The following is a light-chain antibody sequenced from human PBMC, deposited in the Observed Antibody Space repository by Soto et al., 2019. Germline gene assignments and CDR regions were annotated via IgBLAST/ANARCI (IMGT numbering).Light chain of an antibody. V-gene: IGLV1-40*01. CDR2: GNN. J-gene: IGLJ2*01. CDR3: QSYDTSLSGSV. Sequence: QSVLTQPPSVSAAPGQKVTISCSGSSSNIGNNYVSWYQQLPGTAPKLLIYGNNNRPSGVPDRFSGSKSGNSASLAITGLQAEDEADYYCQSYDTSLSGSVFGGGTKVTVL. CDR1: SSNIGNNY.